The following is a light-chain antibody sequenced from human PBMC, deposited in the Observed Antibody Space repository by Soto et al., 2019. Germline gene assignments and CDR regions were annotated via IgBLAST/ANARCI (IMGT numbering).Light chain of an antibody. V-gene: IGLV2-23*01. CDR2: EGT. CDR1: SSDVGSYNL. J-gene: IGLJ3*02. Sequence: QSALTQPASVSGSPGQSITMSCAGASSDVGSYNLVSWYQQYPVKAPKLIIYEGTKRPSGVSNRFSGSWSGNTASLTISGLQAEDAADYYCCSYTGSSTSFGGGTKVTVL. CDR3: CSYTGSSTS.